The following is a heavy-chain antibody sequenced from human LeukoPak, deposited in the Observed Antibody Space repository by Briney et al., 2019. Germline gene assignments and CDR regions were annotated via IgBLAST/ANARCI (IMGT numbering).Heavy chain of an antibody. J-gene: IGHJ4*02. V-gene: IGHV4-30-2*01. D-gene: IGHD5-18*01. CDR2: IYHSGST. Sequence: PSEILSLTCTVSGGSISSGGYYWSWIRQPPGKGLEWIGYIYHSGSTYYNPSLKSRVTISVDRSKNQFSLKLSSVTAADTAVYYCARVPDTAMATFDYWGQGTLVTVSS. CDR1: GGSISSGGYY. CDR3: ARVPDTAMATFDY.